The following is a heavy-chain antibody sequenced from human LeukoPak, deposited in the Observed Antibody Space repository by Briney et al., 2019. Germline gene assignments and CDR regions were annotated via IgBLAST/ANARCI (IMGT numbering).Heavy chain of an antibody. V-gene: IGHV4-59*08. CDR3: AISSEGYFQH. J-gene: IGHJ1*01. Sequence: PSETLSLTCTVSGASISRYYWSWIRQPPGKGLEWIGGISDTGSTYYNPSLKSRVTISVDTSKNQFSLKLSSVTAADTAVYYCAISSEGYFQHWGQGTLVTVSS. CDR1: GASISRYY. D-gene: IGHD2-15*01. CDR2: ISDTGST.